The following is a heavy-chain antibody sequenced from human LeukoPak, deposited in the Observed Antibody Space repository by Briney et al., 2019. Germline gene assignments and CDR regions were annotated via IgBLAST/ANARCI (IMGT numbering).Heavy chain of an antibody. CDR3: ARHNGYYDILTPFDY. Sequence: PSETLSLTCAVCGYSISSGYYWGWIRPPPGKGLEWIGSIYHSGSTYYNPSLKSRVTISVDTSKNQFSLKLSSVTAADTAVYYCARHNGYYDILTPFDYWGQGTLVTVSS. J-gene: IGHJ4*02. CDR1: GYSISSGYY. D-gene: IGHD3-9*01. CDR2: IYHSGST. V-gene: IGHV4-38-2*01.